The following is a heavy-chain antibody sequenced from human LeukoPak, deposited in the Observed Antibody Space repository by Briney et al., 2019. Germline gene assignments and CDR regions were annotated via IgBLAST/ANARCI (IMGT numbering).Heavy chain of an antibody. CDR3: ARLGVERTTVSTRGMDV. V-gene: IGHV5-51*01. Sequence: GESLKISCQASGYIFTNSWIGWARQMPGKGLEWMAIINPGDSDTRYSPSFQGQVTISADKSISTAYLQWSSLKASDTAMYYCARLGVERTTVSTRGMDVWGQGTTVTVSS. CDR1: GYIFTNSW. J-gene: IGHJ6*02. D-gene: IGHD4-17*01. CDR2: INPGDSDT.